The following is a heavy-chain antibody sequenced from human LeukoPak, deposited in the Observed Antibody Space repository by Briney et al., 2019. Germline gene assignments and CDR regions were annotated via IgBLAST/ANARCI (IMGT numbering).Heavy chain of an antibody. Sequence: ASVKVSCKASGYSFTGNYMHWVRQAPGQGLEWMGWINPNSGDTNFAQKFQGRVTMTRDTSISTVYMELSRLRSDDTAVFYCARGQWYYGSGSYGDYWGQGTLVTVSS. V-gene: IGHV1-2*02. D-gene: IGHD3-10*01. J-gene: IGHJ4*02. CDR1: GYSFTGNY. CDR3: ARGQWYYGSGSYGDY. CDR2: INPNSGDT.